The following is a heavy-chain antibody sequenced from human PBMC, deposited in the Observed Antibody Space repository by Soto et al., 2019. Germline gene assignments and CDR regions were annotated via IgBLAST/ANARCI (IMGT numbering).Heavy chain of an antibody. D-gene: IGHD1-1*01. V-gene: IGHV1-18*01. J-gene: IGHJ4*02. Sequence: QVHLVQSGAEVKKPGASVKVSCKGSGYAFTTYGITWVRQAPGQGLEWMGWISAHNGNTNYAQKLQGRVTVTRDTSPSAADMELRSLRSADTAVYYCARGRYGDYWGQGALVTVSS. CDR1: GYAFTTYG. CDR2: ISAHNGNT. CDR3: ARGRYGDY.